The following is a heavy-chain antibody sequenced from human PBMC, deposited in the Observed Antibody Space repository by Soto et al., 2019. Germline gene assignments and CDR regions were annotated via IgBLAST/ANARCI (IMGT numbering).Heavy chain of an antibody. V-gene: IGHV4-59*08. CDR3: ARSGYSSGYRYYGMDV. J-gene: IGHJ6*02. D-gene: IGHD6-19*01. CDR1: GGSISSYY. Sequence: SETLSLTCTVSGGSISSYYWSWIRQPPGKGLEWIGYIYYSGSTNYNPSLKSRVTISVDTSKNQFSLKLSSVTAADTAVYYCARSGYSSGYRYYGMDVWGQGTTGTVSS. CDR2: IYYSGST.